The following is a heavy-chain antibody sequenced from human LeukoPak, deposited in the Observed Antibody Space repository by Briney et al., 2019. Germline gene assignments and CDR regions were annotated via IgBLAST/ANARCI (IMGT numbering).Heavy chain of an antibody. CDR3: ARDTRYFDQNSLGY. CDR1: GFSFSSYA. D-gene: IGHD3-9*01. Sequence: GGSLRLSCAASGFSFSSYAMNWVRQAPGKGLEWVSYISSSGSTIYYADSVKGRFTISRDNAKNSLYLQMNSLRAEDTAVYYCARDTRYFDQNSLGYWGQGTLVTVSS. CDR2: ISSSGSTI. J-gene: IGHJ4*02. V-gene: IGHV3-48*03.